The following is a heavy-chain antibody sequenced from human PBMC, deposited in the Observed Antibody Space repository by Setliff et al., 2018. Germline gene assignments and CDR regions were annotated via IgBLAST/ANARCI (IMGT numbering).Heavy chain of an antibody. D-gene: IGHD2-15*01. J-gene: IGHJ4*02. Sequence: GESLKISCQGSGYRFSSYWIGWVRQMPGKGLEWIGIIFPADSDTRYSPSFQGQVTISADKSISTAYVQWRSLKASDTAIYYCARVGTAGGYYFDFWGQGALVTVSS. CDR1: GYRFSSYW. CDR2: IFPADSDT. CDR3: ARVGTAGGYYFDF. V-gene: IGHV5-51*01.